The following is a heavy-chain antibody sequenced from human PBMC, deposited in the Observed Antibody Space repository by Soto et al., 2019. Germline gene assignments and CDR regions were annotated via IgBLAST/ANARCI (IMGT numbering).Heavy chain of an antibody. D-gene: IGHD3-22*01. Sequence: SVKVSCNASGGTFSSYAISWVLQAPGQGLEWMGGIIPIFGTANYAQKFQGRVTITADESTSTAYMELSSLRSEDTAVYYCARVYYDSSQVVPLLDPCGKGTLVTVYS. J-gene: IGHJ5*02. CDR3: ARVYYDSSQVVPLLDP. CDR2: IIPIFGTA. CDR1: GGTFSSYA. V-gene: IGHV1-69*13.